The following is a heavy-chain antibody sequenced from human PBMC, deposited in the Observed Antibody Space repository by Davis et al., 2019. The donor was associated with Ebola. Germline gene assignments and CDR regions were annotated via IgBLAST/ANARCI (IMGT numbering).Heavy chain of an antibody. CDR2: IYPADSDI. CDR3: ARRNGDYGQPDY. J-gene: IGHJ4*02. D-gene: IGHD4-17*01. CDR1: GYKFSSYW. Sequence: GESLKISCKASGYKFSSYWIGWVRQMTGRGLQWMGIIYPADSDIIYSPSFQGQITISADRSISTAYLQWSSLKASDTAMYYCARRNGDYGQPDYWGQGTLVTVSS. V-gene: IGHV5-51*01.